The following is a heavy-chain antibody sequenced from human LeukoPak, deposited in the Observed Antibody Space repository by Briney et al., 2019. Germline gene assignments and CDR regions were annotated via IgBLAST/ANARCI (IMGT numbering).Heavy chain of an antibody. CDR2: ISGSGGST. CDR3: AKDSSSWYEMGYFDY. V-gene: IGHV3-23*01. D-gene: IGHD6-13*01. CDR1: GFTFSSYA. J-gene: IGHJ4*02. Sequence: GSLRLSCAASGFTFSSYAMSWVRQAPGKGLEWVSAISGSGGSTEYSDSVKGRFPISRDNSKNTLYLQMNSLRAEDTAAYYCAKDSSSWYEMGYFDYWGQGTLVIVSS.